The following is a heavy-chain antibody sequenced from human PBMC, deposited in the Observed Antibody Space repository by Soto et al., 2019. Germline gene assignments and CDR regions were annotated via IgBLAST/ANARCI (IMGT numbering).Heavy chain of an antibody. CDR1: GLTFNRYW. CDR3: ARDFCSGGHCYTYYFDP. J-gene: IGHJ5*02. D-gene: IGHD2-15*01. V-gene: IGHV3-74*01. Sequence: DVQLVETGGGIVPPGGSLRLSCAASGLTFNRYWMHWVRHAPGKGLVWVSHINTDGTNSNYADSVQGRFTISSDNAKSTLFLQMNSLRDEDTAVYYCARDFCSGGHCYTYYFDPWGQGLPVTVSP. CDR2: INTDGTNS.